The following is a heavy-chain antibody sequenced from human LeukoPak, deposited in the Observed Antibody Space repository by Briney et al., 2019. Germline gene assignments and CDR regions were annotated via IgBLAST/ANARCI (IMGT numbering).Heavy chain of an antibody. CDR3: ARDRPDTAMAYYYYYGMDV. CDR2: INPSGGST. V-gene: IGHV1-46*01. CDR1: GYTFTSYY. D-gene: IGHD5-18*01. J-gene: IGHJ6*02. Sequence: ASVKVSCKASGYTFTSYYMHWVRQAPGQGLEWMGIINPSGGSTSYAQKFQGRVTMTRDTSTSTVYMELSSLRSEDTAVYYCARDRPDTAMAYYYYYGMDVWGQGTTVTVSS.